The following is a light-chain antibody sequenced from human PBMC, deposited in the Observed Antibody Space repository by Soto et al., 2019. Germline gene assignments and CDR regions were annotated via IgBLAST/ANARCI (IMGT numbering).Light chain of an antibody. Sequence: DIQMTQSPSTLSASVGERVTITCRASQSISSWLAWYQQKPGKAPTLLIYDASSLESGVPSRFSGSGSGTEFTLSISSLQPDDVATYYCQQYNSYWTFGQGTKVEIK. J-gene: IGKJ1*01. CDR1: QSISSW. CDR2: DAS. CDR3: QQYNSYWT. V-gene: IGKV1-5*01.